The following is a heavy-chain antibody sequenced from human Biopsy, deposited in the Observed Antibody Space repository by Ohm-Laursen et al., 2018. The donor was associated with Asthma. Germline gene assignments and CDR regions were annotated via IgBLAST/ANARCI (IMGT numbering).Heavy chain of an antibody. J-gene: IGHJ6*02. Sequence: ASVKVSCKASGYTFINYAIHWVRQAPGQRLEWMGWINAGNGNTKYSQKFQGRVTITADESTSTAYMEVTSLRSEDTAIYYCARCQVGYSSGWSLLLKKIYYSGMDVWGQGTAVTVSS. CDR2: INAGNGNT. CDR3: ARCQVGYSSGWSLLLKKIYYSGMDV. V-gene: IGHV1-3*01. D-gene: IGHD6-19*01. CDR1: GYTFINYA.